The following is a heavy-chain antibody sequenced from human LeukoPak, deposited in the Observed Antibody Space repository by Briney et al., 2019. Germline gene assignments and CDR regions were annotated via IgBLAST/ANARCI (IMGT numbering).Heavy chain of an antibody. V-gene: IGHV3-7*03. CDR2: IRQDGDTK. Sequence: GGSLRLSCAASGFPFNAYWMTWVRQAPGKGLEWVANIRQDGDTKYYVDSVKGRFTISRDNAMNSLYLQMNSLRAEDTAIYYCARSLPYGTTWYGRSDFWGQGTLVTISS. CDR3: ARSLPYGTTWYGRSDF. CDR1: GFPFNAYW. J-gene: IGHJ4*02. D-gene: IGHD6-13*01.